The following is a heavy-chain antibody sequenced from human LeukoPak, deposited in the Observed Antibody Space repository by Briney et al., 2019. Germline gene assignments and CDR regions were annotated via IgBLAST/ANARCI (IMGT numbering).Heavy chain of an antibody. CDR1: GFTFSSYS. CDR3: AGGDCSSTSCYDYYSYYMDV. V-gene: IGHV3-21*01. D-gene: IGHD2-2*01. J-gene: IGHJ6*03. Sequence: PGGSLRLSCAASGFTFSSYSMNWVRQAPGKGLEWVSSISRSSGYIYYADSVKGRFTISRDNAKNSLYLQMNSLRVEDTAVYYCAGGDCSSTSCYDYYSYYMDVWGKGTTVTVSS. CDR2: ISRSSGYI.